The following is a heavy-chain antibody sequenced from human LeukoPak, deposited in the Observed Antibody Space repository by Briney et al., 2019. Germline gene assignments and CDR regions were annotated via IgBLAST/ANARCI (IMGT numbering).Heavy chain of an antibody. CDR1: GYTFTSYG. D-gene: IGHD3-22*01. V-gene: IGHV1-18*01. CDR2: ISAYNGNT. J-gene: IGHJ6*03. Sequence: TSVKVSCKASGYTFTSYGISWVRQAPGQGLEWMGWISAYNGNTNYAQKLQGRVTMTTDTSTSTAYMELRSLRSDDTAVYYCARVGNYYDSSGITYYYYYIDVWGKGTTVTVSS. CDR3: ARVGNYYDSSGITYYYYYIDV.